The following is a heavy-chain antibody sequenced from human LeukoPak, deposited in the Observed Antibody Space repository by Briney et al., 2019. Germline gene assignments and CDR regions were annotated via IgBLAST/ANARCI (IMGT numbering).Heavy chain of an antibody. CDR2: ISSSSSTI. J-gene: IGHJ4*02. D-gene: IGHD2-2*01. Sequence: GGSLRLSCAASGFTFSSYSMNWVRQAPGKGLEWVSYISSSSSTIYYADSVKGRFTISRDNAKNSLYLQMNSLRAEDTAVYYCARGGGDIVVVPAAPVSILFDYWGQGTLVTVSS. V-gene: IGHV3-48*01. CDR3: ARGGGDIVVVPAAPVSILFDY. CDR1: GFTFSSYS.